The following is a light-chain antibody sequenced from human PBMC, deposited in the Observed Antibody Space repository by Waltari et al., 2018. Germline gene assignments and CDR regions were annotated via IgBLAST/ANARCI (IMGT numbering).Light chain of an antibody. V-gene: IGLV1-44*01. J-gene: IGLJ6*01. Sequence: QSVLTQPPSVSGTPGQRVTISCSCSSSNSGTRTVNWYQQLPGMAPKLLIYTNSRRPSGVPDRFSGSASGTSASLAISGLQSEDEADYYCASWDDSLSVLNMFGSGTKVTVL. CDR3: ASWDDSLSVLNM. CDR2: TNS. CDR1: SSNSGTRT.